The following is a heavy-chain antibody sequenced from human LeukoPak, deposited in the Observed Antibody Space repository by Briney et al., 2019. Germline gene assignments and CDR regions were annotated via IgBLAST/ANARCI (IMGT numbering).Heavy chain of an antibody. CDR3: ACLRGPSDY. V-gene: IGHV3-30*02. Sequence: GGSLRLSCAASGFAFSSYGMHWVRQAPGKGLEWVAFIRYDGSNKYYADSVRGRFTISRDNTKNSLYLQMDSLTADDTAVYFCACLRGPSDYWGQGTLVTVSS. CDR1: GFAFSSYG. CDR2: IRYDGSNK. D-gene: IGHD4-17*01. J-gene: IGHJ4*02.